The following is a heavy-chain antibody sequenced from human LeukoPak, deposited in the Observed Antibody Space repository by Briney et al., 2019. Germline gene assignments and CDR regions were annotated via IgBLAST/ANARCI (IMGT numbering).Heavy chain of an antibody. D-gene: IGHD2-2*01. J-gene: IGHJ4*02. CDR1: GGSISSSSYC. Sequence: PSETLSLTCTVSGGSISSSSYCWGWIRQPPEKGLEWIGSICYSGTTSYNPSLKGRVTISVDTSKNQFSLKLSSVTAADTAVYYCARVAYCSSTSCIDYWGQGTLVTVSS. V-gene: IGHV4-39*07. CDR2: ICYSGTT. CDR3: ARVAYCSSTSCIDY.